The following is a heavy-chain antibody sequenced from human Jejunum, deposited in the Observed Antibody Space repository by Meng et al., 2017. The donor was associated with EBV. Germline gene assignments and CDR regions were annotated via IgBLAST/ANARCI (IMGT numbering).Heavy chain of an antibody. CDR1: GIPVSTVGVG. V-gene: IGHV2-5*02. D-gene: IGHD6-19*01. CDR3: AHXRWDNSGWYGGQFDY. Sequence: QYPLKCSRPPLAKPTQTLTLTRTLYGIPVSTVGVGVCWIRQPPGKALELLALIYWDNDQRYSPSLKSRLTITRDTSRNQVVLTMTNMDPVDTATYYCAHXRWDNSGWYGGQFDYWGQGTLVTVSS. J-gene: IGHJ4*02. CDR2: IYWDNDQ.